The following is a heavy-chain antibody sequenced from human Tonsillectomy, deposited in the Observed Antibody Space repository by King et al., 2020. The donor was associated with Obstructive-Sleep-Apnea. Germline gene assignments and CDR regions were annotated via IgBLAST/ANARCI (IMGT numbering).Heavy chain of an antibody. J-gene: IGHJ4*02. Sequence: QVQLVESGGGVVQPGGSLRLSCAASGFTFSNYAMHWVRQAPGKGLEWVAFIRYDGTSKYYADSVKGRFTISRDNSKNTLYLQVNSLRAEDTAVYYCVPSGSGYHYYFDYWGQGTLVTVSS. V-gene: IGHV3-30*02. CDR2: IRYDGTSK. CDR3: VPSGSGYHYYFDY. CDR1: GFTFSNYA. D-gene: IGHD3-22*01.